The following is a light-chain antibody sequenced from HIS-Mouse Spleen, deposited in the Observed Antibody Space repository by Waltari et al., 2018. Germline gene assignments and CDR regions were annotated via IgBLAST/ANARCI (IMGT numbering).Light chain of an antibody. Sequence: SYELTKPPSVSVSPGQTARITCSGDALPKKYAYWYQQESGQAPVLVIYADSKRPSGVPERVSAASSGTMATLTISGAQGEDEADYYCYSTDSSGNHRVFGGGTKLTVL. CDR3: YSTDSSGNHRV. J-gene: IGLJ2*01. V-gene: IGLV3-10*01. CDR1: ALPKKY. CDR2: ADS.